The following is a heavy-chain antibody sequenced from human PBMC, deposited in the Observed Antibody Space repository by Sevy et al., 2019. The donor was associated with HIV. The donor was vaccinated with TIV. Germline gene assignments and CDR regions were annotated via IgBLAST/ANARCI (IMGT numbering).Heavy chain of an antibody. J-gene: IGHJ4*02. Sequence: SETLSLTCTVSGGSISSGSYYWSWIRQPAGKGLEWIGRIYTSGSTNYNPSLKSRVTISVDTSKNQFSLKLSSVTAADTAVYYCARDCGGGYCSGGSCYSLCYWVQGTLVTVSS. D-gene: IGHD2-15*01. V-gene: IGHV4-61*02. CDR1: GGSISSGSYY. CDR2: IYTSGST. CDR3: ARDCGGGYCSGGSCYSLCY.